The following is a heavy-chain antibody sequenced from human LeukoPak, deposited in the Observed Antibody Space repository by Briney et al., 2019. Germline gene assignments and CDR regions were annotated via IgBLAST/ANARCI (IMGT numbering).Heavy chain of an antibody. D-gene: IGHD4-23*01. CDR1: GYTFTGYY. CDR2: INPDSGGT. Sequence: ASVKVSCKTSGYTFTGYYIHCVRQAPGQGLEWMGWINPDSGGTNYAQKFQGRVTMTRDTSISTAYMELSRLTSDDTAVYYCARAGGNSAALAFDYWGQGTLVTVSS. CDR3: ARAGGNSAALAFDY. V-gene: IGHV1-2*02. J-gene: IGHJ4*02.